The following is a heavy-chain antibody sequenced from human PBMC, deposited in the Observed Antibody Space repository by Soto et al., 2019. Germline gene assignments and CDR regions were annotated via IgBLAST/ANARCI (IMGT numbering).Heavy chain of an antibody. CDR2: LSGSGVST. Sequence: GGSLRLSCAASGFPFSNYAMTWVRQAPGKGLEWISALSGSGVSTYYADSVMGRFTISRDNSKNTVYLQMNSLRAEDTAVYYCAKIESRFFYDSTGYYPFDYWGQGTLVTVSS. CDR3: AKIESRFFYDSTGYYPFDY. J-gene: IGHJ4*02. V-gene: IGHV3-23*01. D-gene: IGHD3-22*01. CDR1: GFPFSNYA.